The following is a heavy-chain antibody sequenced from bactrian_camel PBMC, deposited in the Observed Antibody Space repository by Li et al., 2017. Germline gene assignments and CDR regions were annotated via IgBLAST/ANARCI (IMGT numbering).Heavy chain of an antibody. Sequence: VQLVESGGGSAQAGGSLRLSCVASKATYSMNCMGWFRQAPGKERELIADTDRDGIKNYADSVKGRFTISRDNARSTVYLQMNNLQPEDTAMYYCAEGRGSRGEHCYSLNYWGQGTQVTVS. V-gene: IGHV3S53*01. D-gene: IGHD6*01. J-gene: IGHJ4*01. CDR2: TDRDGIK. CDR1: KATYSMNC. CDR3: AEGRGSRGEHCYSLNY.